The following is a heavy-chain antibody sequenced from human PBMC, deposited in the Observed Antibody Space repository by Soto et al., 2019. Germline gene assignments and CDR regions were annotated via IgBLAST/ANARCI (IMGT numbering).Heavy chain of an antibody. V-gene: IGHV3-48*01. CDR2: ISSSSSTI. Sequence: GGSLRLSWQASVSPLSSYSRNWLRRAPGKGVECVAYISSSSSTIYYAASVKGRFTISRDNAKNPLYLQMNSLRAEDTAVYYCARRVGYGDYEYFQHWGQGTLVTVSS. CDR1: VSPLSSYS. CDR3: ARRVGYGDYEYFQH. D-gene: IGHD4-17*01. J-gene: IGHJ1*01.